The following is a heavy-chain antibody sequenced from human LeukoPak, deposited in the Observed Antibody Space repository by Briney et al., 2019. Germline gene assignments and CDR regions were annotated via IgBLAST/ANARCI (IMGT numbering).Heavy chain of an antibody. CDR1: GFTFSSYS. D-gene: IGHD3-22*01. CDR2: ISSGSSTI. V-gene: IGHV3-48*04. J-gene: IGHJ4*02. Sequence: GGSLRLSCAASGFTFSSYSMNWVRQAPGKGLEWVSYISSGSSTIYYADSVKGRFTISRDNAKNSLYLQMNSLRAEDTAAYYCAREADYYDSSGYKGAATDYWGQGTLVTVSS. CDR3: AREADYYDSSGYKGAATDY.